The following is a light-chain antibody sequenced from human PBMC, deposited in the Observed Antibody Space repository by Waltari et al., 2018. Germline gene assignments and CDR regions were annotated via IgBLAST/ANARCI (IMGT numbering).Light chain of an antibody. V-gene: IGKV3-20*01. CDR2: AAS. J-gene: IGKJ1*01. Sequence: EIVLTQSPGTLSLSPGERATLSCRASQSVSRALAWYPQKPGQAPRLLIYAASTRATGVPDMFSGSGSGTDFSLTISRLDPEDFAVYYCQHYVNLPVTFGQGTKVEI. CDR1: QSVSRA. CDR3: QHYVNLPVT.